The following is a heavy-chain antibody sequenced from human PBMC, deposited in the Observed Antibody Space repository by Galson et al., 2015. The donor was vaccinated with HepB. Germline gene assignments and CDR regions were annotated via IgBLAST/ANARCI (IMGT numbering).Heavy chain of an antibody. CDR2: TYYRSKWYN. CDR3: ARELLSRAITIAAAGNGYWYFDL. D-gene: IGHD6-13*01. Sequence: CAISGDSVSSNSAAWNWIRQSPSRGLEWLGRTYYRSKWYNDYAVSVKSRITINPDTSKTQFSLQLNSVTPEDTAVYYCARELLSRAITIAAAGNGYWYFDLWGRGTLVTVSS. J-gene: IGHJ2*01. CDR1: GDSVSSNSAA. V-gene: IGHV6-1*01.